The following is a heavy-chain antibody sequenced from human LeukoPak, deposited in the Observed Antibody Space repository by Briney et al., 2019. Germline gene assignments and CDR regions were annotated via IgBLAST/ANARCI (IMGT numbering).Heavy chain of an antibody. V-gene: IGHV4-59*01. CDR2: IYYSGST. Sequence: SETLSLTCTVSGGSISSYYWSWIRQPPGKGLEWIRHIYYSGSTNYNPSLKSRVTISVDTSKNQFSLKLSSVTAADTAVYYCARGGSSWFYYYYYMDVWGKGTTVTVSS. CDR1: GGSISSYY. D-gene: IGHD6-13*01. CDR3: ARGGSSWFYYYYYMDV. J-gene: IGHJ6*03.